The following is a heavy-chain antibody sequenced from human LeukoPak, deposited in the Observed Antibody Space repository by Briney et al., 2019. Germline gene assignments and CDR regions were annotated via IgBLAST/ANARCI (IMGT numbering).Heavy chain of an antibody. CDR1: GYTFTHYD. Sequence: ASVKVSCKASGYTFTHYDINWVRQTAGQGLEWMGWMNPHSGDTGYAQKFQGRVTMTRNTSITTAYMELSSRTSEDTAFYYCARASDNYVHWFDPWGQGTLISVSS. CDR2: MNPHSGDT. J-gene: IGHJ5*02. CDR3: ARASDNYVHWFDP. V-gene: IGHV1-8*02. D-gene: IGHD3-10*02.